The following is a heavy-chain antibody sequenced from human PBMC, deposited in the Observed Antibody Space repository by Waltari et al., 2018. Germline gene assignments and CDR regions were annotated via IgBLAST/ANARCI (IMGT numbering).Heavy chain of an antibody. J-gene: IGHJ4*02. Sequence: QLQLQESGPGLVKPSETLSLTCTVSGGSISSSSYYWGWIRQPPGKGLEWIGSIYYSGSTYYNPSLKSRVTISVDTSKNQFSLKLSSVTAADTAVYYCARGYCSGGSCLIDYWGQGTLVTVSS. CDR1: GGSISSSSYY. CDR3: ARGYCSGGSCLIDY. D-gene: IGHD2-15*01. V-gene: IGHV4-39*01. CDR2: IYYSGST.